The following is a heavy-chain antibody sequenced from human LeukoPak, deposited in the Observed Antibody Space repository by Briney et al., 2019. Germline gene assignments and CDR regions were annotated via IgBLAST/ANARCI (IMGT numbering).Heavy chain of an antibody. Sequence: SETLSLTCTVSGGSISTSSYYWGWVRQPPGKGLEWIGNIFYSGSTYYSPSLKSRVTISLDTSRNQFSLKLNSVTAADTAVYYCAKLPRIASDIWGQGTMVTVSS. J-gene: IGHJ3*02. V-gene: IGHV4-39*07. CDR3: AKLPRIASDI. CDR1: GGSISTSSYY. CDR2: IFYSGST.